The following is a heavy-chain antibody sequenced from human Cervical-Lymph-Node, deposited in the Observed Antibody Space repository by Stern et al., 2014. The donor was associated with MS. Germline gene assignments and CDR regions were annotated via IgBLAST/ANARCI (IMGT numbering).Heavy chain of an antibody. CDR1: GFTFSNFY. V-gene: IGHV3-11*01. J-gene: IGHJ4*02. CDR2: ISASGSTV. CDR3: ARKDDNSHAEGY. Sequence: VQLVQSGGGLVKPGGSLKLSCATSGFTFSNFYINWIRQAPGKGLEWVSYISASGSTVYFATSVKGRFTVSRDNAKNSVYLQMSSLRAEDTAVYFCARKDDNSHAEGYWGQGTLVTVSS. D-gene: IGHD5-24*01.